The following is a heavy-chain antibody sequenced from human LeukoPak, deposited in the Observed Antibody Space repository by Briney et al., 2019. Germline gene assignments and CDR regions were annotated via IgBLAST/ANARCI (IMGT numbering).Heavy chain of an antibody. Sequence: SQTLSLTCAISGDSVSTDSAGWNWIRQSPSRGLEWLGRTYYRSKWYNDYAVSVKSRITINPDTSKNQFSLQLNSVTPEDTAVYYCARDLRNTGFFDYWGQGTLVTVSS. D-gene: IGHD1-14*01. CDR3: ARDLRNTGFFDY. V-gene: IGHV6-1*01. CDR2: TYYRSKWYN. J-gene: IGHJ4*02. CDR1: GDSVSTDSAG.